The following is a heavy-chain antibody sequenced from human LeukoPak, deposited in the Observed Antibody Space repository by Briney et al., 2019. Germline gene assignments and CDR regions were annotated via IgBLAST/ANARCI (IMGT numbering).Heavy chain of an antibody. Sequence: ASETLSLTCTVSGGSIDYNYWNWIRQSPERGLEWIGYISSSGSIDYTPSLRSRVTMSLDTSKNHLSLNLRSVSAADTAIYYCAGYDHTNYLAYWGQGILVTVSS. CDR3: AGYDHTNYLAY. J-gene: IGHJ4*02. CDR1: GGSIDYNY. D-gene: IGHD1-14*01. V-gene: IGHV4-59*13. CDR2: ISSSGSI.